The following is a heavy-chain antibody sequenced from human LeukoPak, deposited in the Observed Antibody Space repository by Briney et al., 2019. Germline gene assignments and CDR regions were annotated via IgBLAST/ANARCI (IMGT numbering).Heavy chain of an antibody. D-gene: IGHD3-22*01. V-gene: IGHV3-23*01. CDR1: GFTFRSYA. CDR2: LRVLGGGT. Sequence: GGPLRLSCAASGFTFRSYAMGWVRPAPGKGLEWVPALRVLGGGTYYVASVKARFTISRDNSKNTLYLQMNSLRAEDTAVYYCARQGVVVKNWFDPWGQGTLVTVSS. CDR3: ARQGVVVKNWFDP. J-gene: IGHJ5*02.